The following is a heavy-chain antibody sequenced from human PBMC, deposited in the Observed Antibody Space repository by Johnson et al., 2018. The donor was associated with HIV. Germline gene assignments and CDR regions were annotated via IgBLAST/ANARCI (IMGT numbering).Heavy chain of an antibody. D-gene: IGHD7-27*01. CDR1: GFSFSDYF. Sequence: QVQLVESGGGVVQPGRSLRLSCAASGFSFSDYFMSWIRQAPGKGLECISYISSSGTTIYYTDSVKGRFTISRDNAKNSLYLQLNSLRAEDTSLYYCAKTTRGNWGSCFDIWGQGTMVTVSS. J-gene: IGHJ3*02. V-gene: IGHV3-11*04. CDR2: ISSSGTTI. CDR3: AKTTRGNWGSCFDI.